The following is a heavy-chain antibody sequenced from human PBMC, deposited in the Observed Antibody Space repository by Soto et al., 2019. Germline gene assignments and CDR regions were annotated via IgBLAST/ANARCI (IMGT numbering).Heavy chain of an antibody. D-gene: IGHD6-19*01. Sequence: ASVRVSCKVSGYTLTELSMHWVRQAPGKGLEWMGGFDPEDGETIYAQKFQGRVTMTEDTSTDTAYMELSSLRSEDTAVYYCATEVQGAVAGDYWGQGTLVTVSS. CDR1: GYTLTELS. CDR3: ATEVQGAVAGDY. CDR2: FDPEDGET. V-gene: IGHV1-24*01. J-gene: IGHJ4*02.